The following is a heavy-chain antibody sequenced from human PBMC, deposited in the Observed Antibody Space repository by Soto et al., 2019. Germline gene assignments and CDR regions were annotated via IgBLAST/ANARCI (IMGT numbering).Heavy chain of an antibody. D-gene: IGHD3-10*01. V-gene: IGHV1-69*13. CDR2: IIPIFGTA. CDR1: GGTFSSYA. J-gene: IGHJ5*02. CDR3: AVLLDNWFDP. Sequence: ASVKVSCKASGGTFSSYATSWVRQAPGQGLEWMGGIIPIFGTANYAQKFQGRVTITADESTSTAYMELSSLRSEDTAVYYCAVLLDNWFDPWGQGTLVTVSS.